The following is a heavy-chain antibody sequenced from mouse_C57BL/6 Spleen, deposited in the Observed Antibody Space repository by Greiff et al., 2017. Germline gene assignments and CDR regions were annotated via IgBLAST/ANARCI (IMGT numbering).Heavy chain of an antibody. CDR1: GYTFTDYE. D-gene: IGHD1-1*01. Sequence: QVQLQQSGAELVRPGASVTLSCKASGYTFTDYEMHWVKQTPVHGLEWIGAIDPETGGTAYNQKFKGKAILTADKSSSTAYMELRSLTSEDSAVYYCARDPLMTTVVEDYIDYWGQGTSLTVAS. J-gene: IGHJ2*02. CDR3: ARDPLMTTVVEDYIDY. CDR2: IDPETGGT. V-gene: IGHV1-15*01.